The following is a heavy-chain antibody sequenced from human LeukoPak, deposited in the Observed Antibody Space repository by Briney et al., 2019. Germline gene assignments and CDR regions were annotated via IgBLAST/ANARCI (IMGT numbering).Heavy chain of an antibody. Sequence: ASVKVSCKASGGTFSSYAISWVRQAPGQGLEWMGRIIPILGIANYAQKFQGRVTITADKSTSTAYMELSSLRSEDTAVYYCARSGSYSPRPFDYWGQGTLVTVSS. CDR2: IIPILGIA. D-gene: IGHD1-26*01. J-gene: IGHJ4*02. CDR3: ARSGSYSPRPFDY. CDR1: GGTFSSYA. V-gene: IGHV1-69*04.